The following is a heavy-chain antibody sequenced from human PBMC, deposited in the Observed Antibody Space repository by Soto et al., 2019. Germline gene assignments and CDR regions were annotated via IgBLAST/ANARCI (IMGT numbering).Heavy chain of an antibody. D-gene: IGHD6-6*01. CDR3: ARHTYSSSSFFDY. CDR2: LDWDDDK. V-gene: IGHV2-70*11. CDR1: GFSLSTSGMC. J-gene: IGHJ4*02. Sequence: SGPTLVNPTQTLTLTCTFSGFSLSTSGMCVSWIRQPPGKALEWLARLDWDDDKYYSTSLKTSLTISKDTSKNQVVLTKTNMDPVDATTYYCARHTYSSSSFFDYWGQGTLVTVSS.